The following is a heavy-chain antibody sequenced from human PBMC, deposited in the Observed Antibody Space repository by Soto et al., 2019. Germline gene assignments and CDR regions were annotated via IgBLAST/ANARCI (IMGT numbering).Heavy chain of an antibody. J-gene: IGHJ6*02. CDR3: ARDPKDLYYYYYGMDV. CDR1: GYTFTSYG. CDR2: ISAYNGNT. V-gene: IGHV1-18*01. Sequence: QVQLVQSGAEVKKPGASVKVSCKASGYTFTSYGISWVRQAPGQGLEWMGWISAYNGNTNYAQKLQGRVTMTTDTSTSTAYMELRSLRSDDTAVYYCARDPKDLYYYYYGMDVWGQGTTVTVSS.